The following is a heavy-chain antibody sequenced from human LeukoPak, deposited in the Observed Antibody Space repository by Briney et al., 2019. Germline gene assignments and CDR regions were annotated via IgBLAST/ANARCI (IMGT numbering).Heavy chain of an antibody. Sequence: GGSLRLSCVASGFTFSSYALHWVRQAPGRGLEWVAVVSHAGSNKYYAHSVKGRFTISRDTSKNTLYLQMNSLRAEDTAVYCCAIISGYSYGWRAASDYWGQGTLVTVSS. V-gene: IGHV3-30-3*01. CDR3: AIISGYSYGWRAASDY. D-gene: IGHD5-18*01. J-gene: IGHJ4*02. CDR1: GFTFSSYA. CDR2: VSHAGSNK.